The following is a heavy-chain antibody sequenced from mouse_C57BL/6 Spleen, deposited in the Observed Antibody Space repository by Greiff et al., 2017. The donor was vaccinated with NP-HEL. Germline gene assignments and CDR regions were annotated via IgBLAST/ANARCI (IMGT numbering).Heavy chain of an antibody. CDR1: GFTFSSYA. CDR3: ARGGGYDEGLAY. J-gene: IGHJ3*01. Sequence: EVQRVESGGGLVKPGGSLKLSCAASGFTFSSYAMSWVRQTPEKRLEWVATISDGGSYTYYPDNVKGRFTISRDNAKNNLYLQMSHLKSEDTAMYYCARGGGYDEGLAYWGQGTLVTVSA. CDR2: ISDGGSYT. V-gene: IGHV5-4*01. D-gene: IGHD2-2*01.